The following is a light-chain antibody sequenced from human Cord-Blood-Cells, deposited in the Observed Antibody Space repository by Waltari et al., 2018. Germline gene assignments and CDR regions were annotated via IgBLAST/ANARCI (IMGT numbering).Light chain of an antibody. CDR2: SNN. CDR3: AAWDDSLNGPV. V-gene: IGLV1-44*01. Sequence: QSVLTQPPSASGTPGQRVTISCSGSSSNIGSNTVNWYQQLPGTAAKLLIYSNNQRPSGVPDRCSGAKSGGKASLAISALQSEDDADYYCAAWDDSLNGPVFGGGTKLTVL. J-gene: IGLJ2*01. CDR1: SSNIGSNT.